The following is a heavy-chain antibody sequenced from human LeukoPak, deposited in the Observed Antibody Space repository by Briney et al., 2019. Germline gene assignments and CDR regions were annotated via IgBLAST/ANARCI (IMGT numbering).Heavy chain of an antibody. CDR3: TRTQVRPSDGLDI. J-gene: IGHJ3*02. CDR1: GFTFRDHY. CDR2: IRNKANGDTT. D-gene: IGHD1-1*01. V-gene: IGHV3-72*01. Sequence: GGSLRLSCAVSGFTFRDHYMDWVRQAAGKGLEWVGRIRNKANGDTTEYAASVKGRFTISRDDSRNLLYLQMNSLKTEDTAVYYCTRTQVRPSDGLDIWGQGTMVTVSS.